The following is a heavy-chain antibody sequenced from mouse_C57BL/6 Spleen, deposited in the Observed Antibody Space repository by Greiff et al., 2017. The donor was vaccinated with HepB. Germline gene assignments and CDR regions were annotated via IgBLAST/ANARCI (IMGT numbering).Heavy chain of an antibody. CDR3: AREGWDGYFDV. CDR1: GFTFSDYY. V-gene: IGHV5-16*01. Sequence: EVQLVESEGGLVQPGSSMKLSCTASGFTFSDYYMAWVRQVPEKGLEWVANINYDGSSTYYLDSLKSRFIISRDKAKNILYLQMSSLKSEDTATYYCAREGWDGYFDVWGTGTTVTVSS. D-gene: IGHD4-1*01. CDR2: INYDGSST. J-gene: IGHJ1*03.